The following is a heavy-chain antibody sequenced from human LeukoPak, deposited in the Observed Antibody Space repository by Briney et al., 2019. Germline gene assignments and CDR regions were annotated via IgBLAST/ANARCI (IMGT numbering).Heavy chain of an antibody. CDR2: IYYSGST. D-gene: IGHD6-19*01. J-gene: IGHJ4*02. CDR3: ARRGSSGWNFDY. Sequence: SETLCLTCTVSGGSISSSSYYWGWIRQPPGKGLEWIGSIYYSGSTYYNPSLKSRVTISVDTSKNQFSLKLSSVTAADTAVYYCARRGSSGWNFDYWGQGTLVTVSS. V-gene: IGHV4-39*01. CDR1: GGSISSSSYY.